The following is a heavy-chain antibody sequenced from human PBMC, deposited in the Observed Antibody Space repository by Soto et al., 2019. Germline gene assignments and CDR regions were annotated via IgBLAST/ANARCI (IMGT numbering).Heavy chain of an antibody. D-gene: IGHD2-15*01. CDR1: GGSISSSSYY. J-gene: IGHJ6*02. Sequence: QLQLQESGPGLVKPSETLSLTCTVSGGSISSSSYYWGWIRQPPGKGLEWIGSIFYGGSTYYNPSLKSRVTISVDTSKTQFSLKLSSVTAAATAVYYCARHLTYCSAGSCYSDFPYYGMDVWGQGTTVTVSS. CDR3: ARHLTYCSAGSCYSDFPYYGMDV. V-gene: IGHV4-39*01. CDR2: IFYGGST.